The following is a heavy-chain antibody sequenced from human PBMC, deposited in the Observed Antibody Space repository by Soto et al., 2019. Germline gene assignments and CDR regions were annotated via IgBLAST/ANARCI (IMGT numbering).Heavy chain of an antibody. D-gene: IGHD4-17*01. CDR1: GGSISSYF. Sequence: SETLSLTCTVSGGSISSYFWSWIRQPPGKGLEWIGEINQSGSTNYNPSLKSRVTISVDTSKNQFSLKLSSVTAADTAVYYCARGRKMTTVTTAFDYWGQGTLVTVSS. J-gene: IGHJ4*02. V-gene: IGHV4-34*01. CDR2: INQSGST. CDR3: ARGRKMTTVTTAFDY.